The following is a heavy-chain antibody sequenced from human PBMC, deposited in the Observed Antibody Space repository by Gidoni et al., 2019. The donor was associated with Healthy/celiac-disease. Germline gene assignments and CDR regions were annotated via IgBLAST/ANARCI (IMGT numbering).Heavy chain of an antibody. Sequence: EVQLLESGGGLVQPGGSLRLSCAASGFTFSSYAMSWVRQAPGKGLEWVSAIRGSGGSTYYADSVKGRFTISRDNYKNTLYLQMNSLRAEDTAVYYCAAVLRYFDWSPGYWGQGTLVTVSS. J-gene: IGHJ4*02. D-gene: IGHD3-9*01. CDR2: IRGSGGST. CDR1: GFTFSSYA. CDR3: AAVLRYFDWSPGY. V-gene: IGHV3-23*01.